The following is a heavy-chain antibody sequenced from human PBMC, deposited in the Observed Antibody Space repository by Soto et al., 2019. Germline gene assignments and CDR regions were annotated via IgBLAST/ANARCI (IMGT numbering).Heavy chain of an antibody. CDR3: GRSGHTFAAVN. CDR2: LHYSGSA. V-gene: IGHV4-59*01. J-gene: IGHJ4*02. D-gene: IGHD3-16*01. Sequence: PSETLSLTCTVSGVSMIDYYGSWIRQSPGKGLEHIGYLHYSGSANYNPSLKSRVTISMDRSKNQFSLKLNSVTAADTAIYYCGRSGHTFAAVNWGQGILVTVSS. CDR1: GVSMIDYY.